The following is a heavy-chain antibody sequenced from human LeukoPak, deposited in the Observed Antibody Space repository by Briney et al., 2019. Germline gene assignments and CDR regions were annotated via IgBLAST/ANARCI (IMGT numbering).Heavy chain of an antibody. CDR2: IIPIFGTA. J-gene: IGHJ3*02. Sequence: SVKVSCKASGGTFSSYAISWVRQAPGQGLEWMGGIIPIFGTANYAQKFQGRVTITTDESTSTAYMELSSLRSEDTAVYYCARESYSSSSNDAFDIWGQGTMATVSS. V-gene: IGHV1-69*05. CDR1: GGTFSSYA. D-gene: IGHD6-6*01. CDR3: ARESYSSSSNDAFDI.